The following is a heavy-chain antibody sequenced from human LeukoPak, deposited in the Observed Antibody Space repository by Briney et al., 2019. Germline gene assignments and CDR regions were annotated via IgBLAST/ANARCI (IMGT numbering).Heavy chain of an antibody. CDR3: ARGSRVYYYYYMDV. CDR2: IYYSGST. D-gene: IGHD3-10*01. Sequence: SETLSLTCTVSGGSISSYYWSWIRQPPGKGLEWIGYIYYSGSTNYNPSLKSRVTISVDTSKNQLSLKLSSVTAADTAVYYCARGSRVYYYYYMDVWGKGTTVTVSS. CDR1: GGSISSYY. V-gene: IGHV4-59*12. J-gene: IGHJ6*03.